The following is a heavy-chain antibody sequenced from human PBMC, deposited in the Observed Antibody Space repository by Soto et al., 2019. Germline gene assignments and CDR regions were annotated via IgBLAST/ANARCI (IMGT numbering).Heavy chain of an antibody. D-gene: IGHD3-3*01. V-gene: IGHV1-2*02. Sequence: ASVKVSCKASGYTFTGYYMHWVRQAPGQGLEWMGWINPNSGGTNYAQKFQGRVTMTRDTSISTAYMELSRLRSDDTAVYYCAREPLNVLRFLEWLQAEFDYWGQGTLVTVSS. J-gene: IGHJ4*02. CDR2: INPNSGGT. CDR1: GYTFTGYY. CDR3: AREPLNVLRFLEWLQAEFDY.